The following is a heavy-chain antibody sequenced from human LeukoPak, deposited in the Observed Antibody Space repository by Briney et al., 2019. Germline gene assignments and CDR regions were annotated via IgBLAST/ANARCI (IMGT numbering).Heavy chain of an antibody. Sequence: PGGSLRLSCAASGFTFSSYAMSWVRQAPGKGLEWVSAISGSGGSTYYADSVKGRFTISRDNSKNTLYLKMNSLRAEDTAVYYCAKVGFGELPQERIDYWGQGTLVTVSS. V-gene: IGHV3-23*01. D-gene: IGHD3-10*01. CDR1: GFTFSSYA. CDR3: AKVGFGELPQERIDY. CDR2: ISGSGGST. J-gene: IGHJ4*02.